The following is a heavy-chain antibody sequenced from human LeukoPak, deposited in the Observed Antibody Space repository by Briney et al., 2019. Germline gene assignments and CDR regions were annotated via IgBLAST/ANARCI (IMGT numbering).Heavy chain of an antibody. CDR3: ASVRRDCSSTSCSPVDY. CDR1: GGSISSSSYY. V-gene: IGHV4-39*07. CDR2: IYYSGST. J-gene: IGHJ4*02. D-gene: IGHD2-2*01. Sequence: SETLSLTCTVSGGSISSSSYYWGWIRQPPGKGLEWIGSIYYSGSTYYNPSLKSRVTISVDTSKNQFSLKLSSVTAADTAVYYCASVRRDCSSTSCSPVDYWGQGTLVTVSS.